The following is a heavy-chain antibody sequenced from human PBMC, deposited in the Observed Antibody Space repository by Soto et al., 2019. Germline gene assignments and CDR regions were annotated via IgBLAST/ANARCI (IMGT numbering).Heavy chain of an antibody. CDR2: ISAYNGNT. Sequence: ASVKVSCTASAYIFTSYGISWVRQAPGQGLEWMGWISAYNGNTNYAQKFQGRVTMTTDTSTSTAYMELSSLRSEDTAVYYCARDGSISGSYRNSFDPWGQGTLVTVSS. CDR3: ARDGSISGSYRNSFDP. CDR1: AYIFTSYG. J-gene: IGHJ5*02. V-gene: IGHV1-18*01. D-gene: IGHD1-26*01.